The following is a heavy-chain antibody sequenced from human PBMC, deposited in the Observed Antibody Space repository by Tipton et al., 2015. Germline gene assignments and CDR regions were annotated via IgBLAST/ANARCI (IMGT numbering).Heavy chain of an antibody. Sequence: TLSLTCTVSSGSISRSYWSWIRQPPGKGLEWIGYIFYDGSTNYNPSLKSRLTISVDTSKNQFSLQLNSVTPEDTATYYCARGPDGGAFDIWGQGTMVTVSS. V-gene: IGHV4-59*12. CDR3: ARGPDGGAFDI. D-gene: IGHD3-10*01. CDR2: IFYDGST. J-gene: IGHJ3*02. CDR1: SGSISRSY.